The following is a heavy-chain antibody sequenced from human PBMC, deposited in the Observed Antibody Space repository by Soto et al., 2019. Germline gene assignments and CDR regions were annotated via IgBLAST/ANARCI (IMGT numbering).Heavy chain of an antibody. D-gene: IGHD3-10*01. Sequence: HPGGSLRLSCAASGFTFSSYSMNWVRQAPGKGLEWVSYISSSSSTIYYADSVKGRFTISRDNAKNTLYLQMNSLRAEDTAVYYCAREVGDYYGSGKSRNHYYYYYYMDVWGKGTTVTVSS. CDR3: AREVGDYYGSGKSRNHYYYYYYMDV. V-gene: IGHV3-48*01. CDR2: ISSSSSTI. CDR1: GFTFSSYS. J-gene: IGHJ6*03.